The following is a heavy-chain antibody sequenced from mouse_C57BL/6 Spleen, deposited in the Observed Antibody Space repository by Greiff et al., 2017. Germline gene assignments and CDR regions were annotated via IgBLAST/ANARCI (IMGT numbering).Heavy chain of an antibody. CDR2: ISYDGSN. V-gene: IGHV3-6*01. J-gene: IGHJ2*01. Sequence: VQLKESGPGLVKPSQSLSLTCSVTGYSITSGYYWNWIRQFPGNKLEWMGYISYDGSNNYNPSLKNRISITRDTSKNQFFLKLNSVTTEDTATYYCAIITTVDYWGQGTTLTVSS. CDR3: AIITTVDY. D-gene: IGHD1-1*01. CDR1: GYSITSGYY.